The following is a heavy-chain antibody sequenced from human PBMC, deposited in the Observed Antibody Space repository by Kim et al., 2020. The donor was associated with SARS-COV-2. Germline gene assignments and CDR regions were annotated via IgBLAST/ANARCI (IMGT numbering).Heavy chain of an antibody. D-gene: IGHD3-10*01. Sequence: YVDSVKGRLTMPRDNAKNSLYLQMSSLRAEGTAIYYCAALDTVQVPGGIWGQGTLVTVSS. CDR3: AALDTVQVPGGI. J-gene: IGHJ4*02. V-gene: IGHV3-7*01.